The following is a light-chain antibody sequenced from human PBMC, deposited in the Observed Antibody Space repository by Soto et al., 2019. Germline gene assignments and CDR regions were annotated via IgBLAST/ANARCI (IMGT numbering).Light chain of an antibody. V-gene: IGKV3-11*01. CDR2: DAS. J-gene: IGKJ1*01. CDR1: QSVSTL. CDR3: QQRSNWPGT. Sequence: EIVLTQSPATLSLSPGERATLSCRASQSVSTLLAWYQQKPGQAPRLLIYDASNRATGIPARFSGSGSGTDFTLTISSLGPEDFAVYYCQQRSNWPGTFGQGTKV.